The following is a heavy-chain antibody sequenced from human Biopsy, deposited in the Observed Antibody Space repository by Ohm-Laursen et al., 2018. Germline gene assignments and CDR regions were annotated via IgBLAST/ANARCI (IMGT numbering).Heavy chain of an antibody. CDR1: GFTLSGYT. J-gene: IGHJ4*02. V-gene: IGHV3-21*04. Sequence: SLRLSCAASGFTLSGYTMNWVRQAPGKGLEWVSSITSRSSFINYADSAKGRFTISRDKAMNTVYLQMNSLRGEDTSVYYYARAVGIADAPIDYWGQGTLVTVSS. D-gene: IGHD1-1*01. CDR2: ITSRSSFI. CDR3: ARAVGIADAPIDY.